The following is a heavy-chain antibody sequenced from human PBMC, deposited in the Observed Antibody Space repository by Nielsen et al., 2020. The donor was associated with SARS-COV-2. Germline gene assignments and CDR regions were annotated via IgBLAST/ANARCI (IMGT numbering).Heavy chain of an antibody. CDR3: ARLANSWFDP. D-gene: IGHD6-13*01. CDR2: IWYDGSQK. CDR1: GFTFSSHG. Sequence: GESLKISCAASGFTFSSHGMHWVRQAPGKGLEWVAVIWYDGSQKYYANSVKGRFTISRDNSKNTVYLQMNSLRVEDTAVYYCARLANSWFDPWGQGTLVTVSS. J-gene: IGHJ5*02. V-gene: IGHV3-33*01.